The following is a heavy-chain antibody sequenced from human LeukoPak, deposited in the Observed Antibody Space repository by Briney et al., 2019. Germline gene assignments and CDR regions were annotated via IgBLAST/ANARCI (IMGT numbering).Heavy chain of an antibody. CDR3: ARAADILTGYPLMN. CDR1: GGTFSSYA. J-gene: IGHJ4*02. D-gene: IGHD3-9*01. CDR2: IIPILGIP. Sequence: GSSVKVSCKASGGTFSSYAISWVRQAPGQGLEWMGRIIPILGIPNYAQKFQGRVTIAADKSTSTVYMELSSLRSDGTAVYYCARAADILTGYPLMNWGQGTLVTVSS. V-gene: IGHV1-69*04.